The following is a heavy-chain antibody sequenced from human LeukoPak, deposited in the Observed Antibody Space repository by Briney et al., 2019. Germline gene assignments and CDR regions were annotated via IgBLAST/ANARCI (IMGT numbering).Heavy chain of an antibody. CDR2: IYYSGST. D-gene: IGHD4-11*01. CDR1: GGSISSGDYY. V-gene: IGHV4-30-4*08. Sequence: SETLSLTCTVSGGSISSGDYYWSWIRQPPGKGLEWIGYIYYSGSTYYNPSLKSRVTISVDTSKNQFSLKLSSVTAADTAVYYCARADPTVTTHFDYWGQGTLVTVSS. CDR3: ARADPTVTTHFDY. J-gene: IGHJ4*02.